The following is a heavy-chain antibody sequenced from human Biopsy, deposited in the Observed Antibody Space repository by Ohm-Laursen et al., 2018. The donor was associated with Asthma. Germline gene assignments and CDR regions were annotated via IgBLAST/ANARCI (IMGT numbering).Heavy chain of an antibody. CDR3: ARNTWINVMSGGVGAFDL. Sequence: SVKVSCKASGDSFSNYAISWVRQAPGQGLEWMGGLIPVLGTPDHAQMFEGRVTITADESTSTAYMELSSLSSEDTAVYYCARNTWINVMSGGVGAFDLWGHGTRVTVSS. V-gene: IGHV1-69*13. D-gene: IGHD3-16*01. J-gene: IGHJ3*01. CDR1: GDSFSNYA. CDR2: LIPVLGTP.